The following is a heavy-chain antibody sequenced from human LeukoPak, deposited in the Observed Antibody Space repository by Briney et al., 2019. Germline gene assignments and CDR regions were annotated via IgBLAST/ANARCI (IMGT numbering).Heavy chain of an antibody. V-gene: IGHV4-59*08. Sequence: SETLSLTCAVSGGSINSHYWGWIRQPPGKGLEWIGDIYYTGRNNYNPSLKSRVTISVATSKNLLSLTLTSVLAADTAIYYCVRRDTGWNYFDYWGQGVLLTVSS. J-gene: IGHJ4*02. CDR2: IYYTGRN. CDR1: GGSINSHY. CDR3: VRRDTGWNYFDY. D-gene: IGHD6-19*01.